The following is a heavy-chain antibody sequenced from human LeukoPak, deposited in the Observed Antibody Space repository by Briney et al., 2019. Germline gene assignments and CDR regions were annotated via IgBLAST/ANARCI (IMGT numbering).Heavy chain of an antibody. CDR2: ISYDGSNK. V-gene: IGHV3-30*03. J-gene: IGHJ4*02. CDR1: GFTFSSYG. D-gene: IGHD6-13*01. CDR3: ARALEQQLAFDY. Sequence: GRSLRLSCAASGFTFSSYGMHWVRQAPGKGLEWVAVISYDGSNKYYADSVKGRFTISRDNAKNTLYLQMNSLRAEDTAVYYCARALEQQLAFDYWGQGTLVTVSS.